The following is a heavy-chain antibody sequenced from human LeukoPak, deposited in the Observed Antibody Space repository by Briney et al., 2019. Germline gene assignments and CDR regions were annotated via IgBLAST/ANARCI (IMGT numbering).Heavy chain of an antibody. V-gene: IGHV4-59*01. CDR3: ARGGRAVTTSSNIHPYYFDY. D-gene: IGHD4-17*01. CDR1: GGSINSLY. J-gene: IGHJ4*02. CDR2: IHYSGIT. Sequence: SETLSLTCTVSGGSINSLYWNWIRQLPGKGPEWIGYIHYSGITNYNPSFNSRVTISLDTSKNQFSLKLTSVTAADMAVYYCARGGRAVTTSSNIHPYYFDYWGQGTLVTVSS.